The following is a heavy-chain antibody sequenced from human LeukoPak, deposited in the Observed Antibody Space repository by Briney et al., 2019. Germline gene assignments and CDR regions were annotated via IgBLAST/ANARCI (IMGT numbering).Heavy chain of an antibody. CDR3: ARDGAAAGGLY. J-gene: IGHJ4*02. Sequence: KASQTLSLTCTVSGGSISSGGYYWSWIRQPPGKGLEWIGYIYHSGSTYYNPSLKSRVTISVDRSKNQFSLKLSSVTAADTAVYYCARDGAAAGGLYWGQGTLVTVSS. D-gene: IGHD6-13*01. V-gene: IGHV4-30-2*01. CDR1: GGSISSGGYY. CDR2: IYHSGST.